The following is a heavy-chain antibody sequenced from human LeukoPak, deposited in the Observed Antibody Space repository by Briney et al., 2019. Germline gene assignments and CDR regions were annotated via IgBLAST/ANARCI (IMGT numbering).Heavy chain of an antibody. Sequence: ASVTVSCEASGDTFSNYAISWVRQAPGQGLEWMARIIPIFATVNYAQKFQGRVTITADKSTTTAYMELSSLRSEDTAVYYCARADCSGAACSNWFDPWGQGTLVTVSS. CDR3: ARADCSGAACSNWFDP. V-gene: IGHV1-69*06. D-gene: IGHD2-15*01. CDR2: IIPIFATV. CDR1: GDTFSNYA. J-gene: IGHJ5*02.